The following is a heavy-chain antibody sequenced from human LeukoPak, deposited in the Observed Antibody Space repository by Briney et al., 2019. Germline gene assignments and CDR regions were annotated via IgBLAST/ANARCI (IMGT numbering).Heavy chain of an antibody. CDR3: ARDRQLADY. CDR2: IYHSGST. J-gene: IGHJ4*02. CDR1: GYPISSGYY. V-gene: IGHV4-38-2*02. D-gene: IGHD6-6*01. Sequence: LETLSLTCTVSGYPISSGYYWGWIRQPPGKGLEWIGSIYHSGSTYYNPSLKSRVTISVDTSKNQFSLKLSSVTAADTAVYYCARDRQLADYWGQRTLVTVSS.